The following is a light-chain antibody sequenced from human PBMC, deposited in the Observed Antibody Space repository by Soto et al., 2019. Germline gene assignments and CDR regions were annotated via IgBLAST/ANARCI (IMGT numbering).Light chain of an antibody. CDR1: QNVGTF. J-gene: IGKJ5*01. Sequence: EVVLTQSPATLSLSPGERATLSCRASQNVGTFLAWYQLKPGQAPRLVIYDASNRAAGIPDRFSGSGSGTEFTLTISSLQSEDFAVYYCQQHNNWPPITFGQGTRLEN. CDR3: QQHNNWPPIT. V-gene: IGKV3-11*01. CDR2: DAS.